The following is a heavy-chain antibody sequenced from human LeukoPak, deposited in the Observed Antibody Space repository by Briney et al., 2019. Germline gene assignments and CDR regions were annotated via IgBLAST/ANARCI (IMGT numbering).Heavy chain of an antibody. Sequence: AGGSLRLSCAASGFTFSSYSMNWVRQAPGKGLEWVSSISSSSSYIYYADSVKGRFTISRDNAKNSLYLQMNSLRAEDTAVYYCARSPSWGLYFAYWGQGTLVTVSA. J-gene: IGHJ4*02. CDR3: ARSPSWGLYFAY. CDR2: ISSSSSYI. V-gene: IGHV3-21*01. D-gene: IGHD1-26*01. CDR1: GFTFSSYS.